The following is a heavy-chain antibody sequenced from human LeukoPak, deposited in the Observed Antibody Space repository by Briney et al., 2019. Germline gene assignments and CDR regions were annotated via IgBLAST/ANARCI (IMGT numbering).Heavy chain of an antibody. V-gene: IGHV1-3*01. Sequence: ASVKVSCKASGYIFSSYAMHWVRQAPGQRLEWMGWINAANGNTKYSQKFQGRVTISRDTSASTAYMELSSLRSEDTAVYYCASEQWLDFGAFDIWGQGTMVTVSS. D-gene: IGHD6-19*01. CDR3: ASEQWLDFGAFDI. CDR2: INAANGNT. CDR1: GYIFSSYA. J-gene: IGHJ3*02.